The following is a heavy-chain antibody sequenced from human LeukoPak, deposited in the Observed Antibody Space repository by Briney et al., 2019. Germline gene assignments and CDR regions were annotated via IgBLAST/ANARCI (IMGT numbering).Heavy chain of an antibody. CDR3: ARNQGSVIVVDYRAGLDY. V-gene: IGHV1-18*01. D-gene: IGHD3-22*01. CDR1: GYTFTSYG. Sequence: GASVKVSCKASGYTFTSYGISWVRQAPGQGLEWMGWISAYNGNTNYAQKLQGRVTMTTDTSTSTAYMELRSLRSDDTAVYYCARNQGSVIVVDYRAGLDYWGQGTLVTVSS. CDR2: ISAYNGNT. J-gene: IGHJ4*02.